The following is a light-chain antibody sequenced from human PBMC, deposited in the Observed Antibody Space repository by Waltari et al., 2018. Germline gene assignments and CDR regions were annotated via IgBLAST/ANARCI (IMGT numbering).Light chain of an antibody. Sequence: DVVMTQSPLSLPVTLGQPASISCFSSQSLVHSDGNAYLNWFHQRPGQSPRRLIYQVSTRDSGVPDRFSGSGSGTDCTLKISRVEAEDVGVYYCMQGTHWPRTFGQGTKVEIK. CDR1: QSLVHSDGNAY. CDR3: MQGTHWPRT. V-gene: IGKV2-30*02. J-gene: IGKJ1*01. CDR2: QVS.